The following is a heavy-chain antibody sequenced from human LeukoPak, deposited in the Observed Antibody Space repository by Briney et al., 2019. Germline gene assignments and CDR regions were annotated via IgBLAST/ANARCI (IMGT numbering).Heavy chain of an antibody. CDR3: AREGHTAMSAFDI. V-gene: IGHV1-69*05. CDR1: GYTFTGYY. CDR2: IIPIFGTA. D-gene: IGHD5-18*01. J-gene: IGHJ3*02. Sequence: ASVKVSCKASGYTFTGYYMHWVRQAPGQGLEWMGGIIPIFGTANYAQKFQGRVTITTDESTSTAYMELSSLRSEDTAVYYCAREGHTAMSAFDIWGQGTMVTVSS.